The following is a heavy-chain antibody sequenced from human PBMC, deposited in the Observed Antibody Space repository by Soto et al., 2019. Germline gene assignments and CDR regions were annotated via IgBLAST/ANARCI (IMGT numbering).Heavy chain of an antibody. D-gene: IGHD3-10*01. Sequence: PGASLKISCKGSGYDFDITWLAWVRQGPGKGLEWVGIIYPGDSDTRYSPSLEGQVTLSVDKSIKTAYLQWRSLKDSDTATYYCARLESYFERPGYLHCWGQGTLVTVSS. CDR1: GYDFDITW. CDR2: IYPGDSDT. V-gene: IGHV5-51*01. CDR3: ARLESYFERPGYLHC. J-gene: IGHJ4*02.